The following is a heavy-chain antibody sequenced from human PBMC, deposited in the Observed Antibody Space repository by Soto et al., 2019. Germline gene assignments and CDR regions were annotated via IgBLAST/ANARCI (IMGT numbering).Heavy chain of an antibody. V-gene: IGHV3-30-3*01. J-gene: IGHJ5*02. CDR2: ISHDGVTK. CDR1: GSSFPKYP. Sequence: GGSLRLSCAASGSSFPKYPMHWVRRTPDKGLEWVAVISHDGVTKNSADSVKGRFSISRDNSRNTLYLEMNSLRTEDTAMYYCVRGGYSSSWERLDPWGQGTLVTVSS. CDR3: VRGGYSSSWERLDP. D-gene: IGHD6-13*01.